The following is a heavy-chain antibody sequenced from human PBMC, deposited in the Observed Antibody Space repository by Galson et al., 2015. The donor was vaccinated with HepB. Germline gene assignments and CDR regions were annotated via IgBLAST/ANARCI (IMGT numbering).Heavy chain of an antibody. CDR2: IKSKTDGGTT. V-gene: IGHV3-15*01. D-gene: IGHD3-10*01. CDR3: TTDPAGGSDWFDP. Sequence: SLRLSCAASGFTFSNAWMSWVRQAPGKGLEWVGRIKSKTDGGTTDYAAPVKGRFTISRDDSKNTLYLQMNSLKTEDTAVYYCTTDPAGGSDWFDPWGQGTLVTVSS. CDR1: GFTFSNAW. J-gene: IGHJ5*02.